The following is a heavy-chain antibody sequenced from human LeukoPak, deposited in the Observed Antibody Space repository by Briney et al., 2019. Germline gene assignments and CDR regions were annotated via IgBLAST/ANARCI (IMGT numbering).Heavy chain of an antibody. Sequence: SQTLSLTCAISGDSVSSNTAAWNWIRQSPSRGPEWLGRTFYRSNWYDDYAASVKSRITINPDTSKNQFSLHLKSVTPEDTAVYYCAREVAGTWAFDIWGQGTRVTVSP. CDR1: GDSVSSNTAA. J-gene: IGHJ3*02. CDR2: TFYRSNWYD. CDR3: AREVAGTWAFDI. D-gene: IGHD6-19*01. V-gene: IGHV6-1*01.